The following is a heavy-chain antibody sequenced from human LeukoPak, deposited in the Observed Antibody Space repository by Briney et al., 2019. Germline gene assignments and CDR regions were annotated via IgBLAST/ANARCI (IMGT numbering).Heavy chain of an antibody. D-gene: IGHD3-16*01. CDR2: INPSGGST. CDR1: GYTFTSYY. V-gene: IGHV1-46*01. Sequence: GASVKVSCKASGYTFTSYYMHWVRQAPGQGLEWMGIINPSGGSTSYAQKFQGRVTMTRDTSTSTVYMELSSLRSEDTAVYYCARVTDYVWGSSQYYFDYWGQGTLVTVPS. CDR3: ARVTDYVWGSSQYYFDY. J-gene: IGHJ4*02.